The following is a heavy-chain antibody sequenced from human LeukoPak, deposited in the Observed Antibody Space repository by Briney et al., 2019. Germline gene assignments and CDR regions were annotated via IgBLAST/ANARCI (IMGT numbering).Heavy chain of an antibody. J-gene: IGHJ6*03. CDR3: ARNAYSSGWYGDYYYYMDV. D-gene: IGHD6-19*01. CDR1: GGTFSSYA. CDR2: IIPIFGTA. Sequence: SVKVSCKASGGTFSSYAISWVRQAPGQGLEWMGGIIPIFGTANYAQKFQGRVTITADKSTSTAYMELSSLRSEDTAVYYCARNAYSSGWYGDYYYYMDVWGKGTTVTVSS. V-gene: IGHV1-69*06.